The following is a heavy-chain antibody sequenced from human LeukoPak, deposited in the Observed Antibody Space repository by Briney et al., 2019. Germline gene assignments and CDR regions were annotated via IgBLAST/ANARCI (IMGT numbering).Heavy chain of an antibody. V-gene: IGHV4-30-4*08. Sequence: SETLSLTCTVSSGSINSGSSFWSWVRQPPGKGLEWIGYIYPSGTTYYEPSLKSRVTISVDTSNNQFSLSLDSVTAADTAVYFCSKDSRDWGQGTLVIVSS. CDR3: SKDSRD. J-gene: IGHJ4*02. CDR2: IYPSGTT. CDR1: SGSINSGSSF. D-gene: IGHD2-21*01.